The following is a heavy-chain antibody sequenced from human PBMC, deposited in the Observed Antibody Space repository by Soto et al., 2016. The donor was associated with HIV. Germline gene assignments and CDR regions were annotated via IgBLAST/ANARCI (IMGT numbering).Heavy chain of an antibody. Sequence: EVQLLESGGGLVQPGGSLRLSCAASGFTFSGYAMSWVRQAPGKGLEWVSAISGSGGSTYYADSVKGRFTISRDNSKNTLYLQMNSLRAEDTAVYYCAKGDYYDSSGFIDYWGQGTLVTVSS. J-gene: IGHJ4*02. V-gene: IGHV3-23*01. CDR1: GFTFSGYA. D-gene: IGHD3-22*01. CDR2: ISGSGGST. CDR3: AKGDYYDSSGFIDY.